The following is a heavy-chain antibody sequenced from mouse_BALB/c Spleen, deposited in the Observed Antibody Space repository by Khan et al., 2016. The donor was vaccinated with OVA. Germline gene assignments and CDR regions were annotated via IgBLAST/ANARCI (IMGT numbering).Heavy chain of an antibody. Sequence: VQLKQSGPELVRPGASVKISCTASGYSFTGYFMNWVMQSHGKSLEWIGRINPHIGETFYNQRFKDKATLTVDESSSTANMELRSLASEDSAVYYCTSIYRSDFDYWGQGTTLTVSP. V-gene: IGHV1-20*02. CDR3: TSIYRSDFDY. J-gene: IGHJ2*01. D-gene: IGHD1-1*01. CDR2: INPHIGET. CDR1: GYSFTGYF.